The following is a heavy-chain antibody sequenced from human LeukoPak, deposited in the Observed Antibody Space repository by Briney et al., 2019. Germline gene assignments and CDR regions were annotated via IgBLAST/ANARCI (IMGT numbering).Heavy chain of an antibody. CDR3: ARDSVAGYSSGWYYYYGMDV. CDR1: GDSFSSVTDY. Sequence: SETLSLTCTVSGDSFSSVTDYWAWIRQPPGKGLEGIASGDYSGGTYYNPSLESRVAISADMSKNQFSLKLSSVTAADTAVYYCARDSVAGYSSGWYYYYGMDVWGQGTTVTVSS. J-gene: IGHJ6*02. V-gene: IGHV4-39*07. D-gene: IGHD6-19*01. CDR2: GDYSGGT.